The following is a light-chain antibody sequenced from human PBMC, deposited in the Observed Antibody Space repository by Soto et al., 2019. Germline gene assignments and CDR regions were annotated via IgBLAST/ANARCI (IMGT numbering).Light chain of an antibody. J-gene: IGKJ4*01. CDR2: ATS. Sequence: IQLTQSPSFLSASVGDRVTITCRSSHDIANYLSWYQQKPGKAPKFLIYATSTFQSGVPSRFSGGGSGTEFTLTISSLQPEDFATYYCQQVNSYPLTFGGGTKVDIK. CDR3: QQVNSYPLT. V-gene: IGKV1-9*01. CDR1: HDIANY.